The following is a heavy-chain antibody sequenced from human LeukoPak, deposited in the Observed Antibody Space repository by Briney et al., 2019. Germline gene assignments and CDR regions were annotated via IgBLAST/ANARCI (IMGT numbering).Heavy chain of an antibody. J-gene: IGHJ4*02. Sequence: GGSLRLSCAASGFTFSSYGMHWVRQAPGKGLEWVAVIWYDGSNKYYADSVKGRFTISRDNSKNTLHLQMNSLRAEDTAVYYCARAPYCSSTSCYFRTSRSAFDYWGQGTLVTVSS. V-gene: IGHV3-33*01. CDR2: IWYDGSNK. CDR1: GFTFSSYG. CDR3: ARAPYCSSTSCYFRTSRSAFDY. D-gene: IGHD2-2*01.